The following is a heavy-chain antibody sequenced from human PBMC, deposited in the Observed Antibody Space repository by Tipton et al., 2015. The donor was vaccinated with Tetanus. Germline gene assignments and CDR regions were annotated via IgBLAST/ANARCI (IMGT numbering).Heavy chain of an antibody. D-gene: IGHD3-10*01. V-gene: IGHV3-20*01. CDR2: IDWNGGTT. CDR1: GFRFDLYG. CDR3: AKDYYSSGTYFLSHDF. Sequence: SLRLSCAASGFRFDLYGMSWVRQTPGKGLEWVSAIDWNGGTTGYADSVKGRFTISRDDAKNSLYLETNSLRAEDTALYHCAKDYYSSGTYFLSHDFWGQGTLVTVSS. J-gene: IGHJ4*02.